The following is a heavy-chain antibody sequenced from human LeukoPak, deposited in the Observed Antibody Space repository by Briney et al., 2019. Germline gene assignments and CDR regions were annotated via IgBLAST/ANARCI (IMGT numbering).Heavy chain of an antibody. D-gene: IGHD6-19*01. J-gene: IGHJ4*02. CDR2: IDQDGSDK. Sequence: GGSLRLSCAASGFAFSSYRMAWVRQAPGKGLEWVANIDQDGSDKNYVDSVKGRFTISRDNARNSLYLQMNSLRVEDTAVYFCARGYNSALDYWGQGVLVTVSS. CDR3: ARGYNSALDY. V-gene: IGHV3-7*04. CDR1: GFAFSSYR.